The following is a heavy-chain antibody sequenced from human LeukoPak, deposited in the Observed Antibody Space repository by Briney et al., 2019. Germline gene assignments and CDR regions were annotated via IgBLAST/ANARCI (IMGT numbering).Heavy chain of an antibody. Sequence: GGSLRLSCAASGFTFSSYSMNWVRQAPGKGLEWVSSISSSSSYIYYADSVKGRFTISRDNAKNSLYLQMSSLRAEDTAVYYCARENDFWSGYYTYYFDYWGQGTLVTVSS. D-gene: IGHD3-3*01. CDR2: ISSSSSYI. CDR1: GFTFSSYS. V-gene: IGHV3-21*01. CDR3: ARENDFWSGYYTYYFDY. J-gene: IGHJ4*02.